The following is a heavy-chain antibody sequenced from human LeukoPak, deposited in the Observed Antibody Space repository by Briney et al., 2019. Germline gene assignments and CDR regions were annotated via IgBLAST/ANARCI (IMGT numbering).Heavy chain of an antibody. Sequence: ASETLSLTCAVYGGSFSGYYWSWIRQPPGKGLEWIGEINHSGSTNYNPSLKSRVTISVDTSKNQFSLKLSSVTAADTAGYYCARDPAVVAATGAYNWFDPWGQGTLVTVSS. CDR1: GGSFSGYY. CDR3: ARDPAVVAATGAYNWFDP. V-gene: IGHV4-34*01. CDR2: INHSGST. D-gene: IGHD2-15*01. J-gene: IGHJ5*02.